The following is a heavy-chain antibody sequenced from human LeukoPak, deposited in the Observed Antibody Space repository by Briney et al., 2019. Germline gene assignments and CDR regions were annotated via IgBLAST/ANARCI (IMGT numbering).Heavy chain of an antibody. J-gene: IGHJ6*02. Sequence: ASVKVSCKASGYTFTSYDINWVRQATGQGLEWMGWMNPNSGNTGYAQKFQGRVTMTRNTSISTAYMELSSLRSEDTAVYYCARGGYRGYYYYYGMGVWGQGTTVTVSS. CDR3: ARGGYRGYYYYYGMGV. CDR2: MNPNSGNT. D-gene: IGHD6-25*01. CDR1: GYTFTSYD. V-gene: IGHV1-8*01.